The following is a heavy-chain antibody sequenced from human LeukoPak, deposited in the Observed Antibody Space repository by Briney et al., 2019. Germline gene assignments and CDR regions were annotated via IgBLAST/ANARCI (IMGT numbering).Heavy chain of an antibody. J-gene: IGHJ3*02. Sequence: GGSLRLSCAASGFTFSSFTMNWVRQAPGKGLEWVSSISSSSSYIYYADSVKGRFTTSRDNAKNSLYLQMNSLRAEDTAVYYCARAQGYSSGWSVSAFDIWGQGTMVTVSS. CDR3: ARAQGYSSGWSVSAFDI. V-gene: IGHV3-21*01. CDR1: GFTFSSFT. D-gene: IGHD6-19*01. CDR2: ISSSSSYI.